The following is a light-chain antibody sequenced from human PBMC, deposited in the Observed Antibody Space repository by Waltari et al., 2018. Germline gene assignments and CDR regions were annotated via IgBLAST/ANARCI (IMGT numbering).Light chain of an antibody. CDR1: QSINTY. Sequence: AIRLTQSPSSLSASTGDRVTITCRASQSINTYLAWYQQNPGKAPKLLTYAASTLQSGVPSRFSGSGSGTDFTLTISCLQSEDFATYYCQQYYSYPFTCGPGTKVDIK. CDR2: AAS. CDR3: QQYYSYPFT. V-gene: IGKV1-8*01. J-gene: IGKJ3*01.